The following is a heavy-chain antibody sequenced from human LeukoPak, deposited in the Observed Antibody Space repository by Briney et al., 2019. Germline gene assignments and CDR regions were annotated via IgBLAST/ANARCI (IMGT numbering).Heavy chain of an antibody. Sequence: VASVKVSCKASGYTSTTFGICWVRQAPGQGLEWVGWITSYNGYTNYAQKFQDRITLTTDTSTSTAYMELRSLRSDDTAVYYCARGHTPKYWGQGTLVTVSS. CDR2: ITSYNGYT. D-gene: IGHD2-2*02. J-gene: IGHJ4*02. V-gene: IGHV1-18*01. CDR3: ARGHTPKY. CDR1: GYTSTTFG.